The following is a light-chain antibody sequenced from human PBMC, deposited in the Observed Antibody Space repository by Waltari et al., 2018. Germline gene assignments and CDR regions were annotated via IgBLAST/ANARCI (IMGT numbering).Light chain of an antibody. V-gene: IGKV3-20*01. CDR2: GAS. CDR1: QSVSRT. CDR3: QHYVRLPAT. J-gene: IGKJ1*01. Sequence: DIVLTQSPAPLSLSPGERATLSCRASQSVSRTLAWYQQKPGQAPKLLIYGASIRATGIPDRFTGSGSGTDFSLTISSLEPEDFAIYFCQHYVRLPATFGQGTKVEIK.